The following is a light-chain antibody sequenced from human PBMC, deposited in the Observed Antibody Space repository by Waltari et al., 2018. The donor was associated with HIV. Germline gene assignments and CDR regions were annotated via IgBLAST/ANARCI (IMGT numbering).Light chain of an antibody. CDR3: CSYTGSNPFLL. CDR2: EVS. J-gene: IGLJ2*01. V-gene: IGLV2-23*02. CDR1: SSNVGSYNL. Sequence: QSALTQPASVSGSPGQSITISCTGTSSNVGSYNLVSWYQQHPGRAPTVMIYEVSKRAPGVFNRFPGSKAGKTASPVISWVQAEDEADYYCCSYTGSNPFLLFGGGTKLTVL.